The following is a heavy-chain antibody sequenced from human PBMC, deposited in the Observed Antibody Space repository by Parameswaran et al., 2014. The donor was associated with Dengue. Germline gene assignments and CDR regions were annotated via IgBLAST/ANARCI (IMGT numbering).Heavy chain of an antibody. V-gene: IGHV4-38-2*02. D-gene: IGHD3-10*01. CDR3: ARDYYGSGSRFDY. Sequence: WIRQPPGKGLEWIGSFYHSGNTYYNPSLNSRVTISEDTSKNQFSLNLTSVTAADTAVYYCARDYYGSGSRFDYWGQGTLVTVSS. CDR2: FYHSGNT. J-gene: IGHJ4*02.